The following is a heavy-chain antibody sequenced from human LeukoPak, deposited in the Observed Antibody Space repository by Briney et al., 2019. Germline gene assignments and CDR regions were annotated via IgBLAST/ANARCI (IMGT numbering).Heavy chain of an antibody. D-gene: IGHD3-16*01. J-gene: IGHJ4*02. CDR1: GFTVSSNY. CDR3: ARLPQSFVGASPFDF. V-gene: IGHV3-21*01. Sequence: PGGSLRLSCAASGFTVSSNYMSWVRQAPGRGLEWVSSISGSSSFIYYTYSVQGRFTVSRDNAENSLFPQMDSLKAEDTAVYYCARLPQSFVGASPFDFWGQGTLVTVSS. CDR2: ISGSSSFI.